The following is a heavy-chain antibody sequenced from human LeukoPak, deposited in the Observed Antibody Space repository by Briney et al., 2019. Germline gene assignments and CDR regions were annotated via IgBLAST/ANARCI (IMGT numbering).Heavy chain of an antibody. V-gene: IGHV1-2*04. J-gene: IGHJ4*02. Sequence: GASVKVSCKASGYTFTGYYMHWVRQAPGQGLEWMGWINPNSGGTNYAQKFQGWVTMTRDTSISTAYMELSRLRSDDTAVYYCARGNNWNHLKFDYWGQGTLVTVSS. CDR3: ARGNNWNHLKFDY. CDR2: INPNSGGT. D-gene: IGHD1-1*01. CDR1: GYTFTGYY.